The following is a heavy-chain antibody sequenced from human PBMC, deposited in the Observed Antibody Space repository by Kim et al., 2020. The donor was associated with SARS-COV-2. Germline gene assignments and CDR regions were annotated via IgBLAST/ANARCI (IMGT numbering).Heavy chain of an antibody. CDR3: ARPHAGADAFEY. J-gene: IGHJ4*02. V-gene: IGHV3-33*01. CDR1: GFTISRYG. CDR2: IWYDGSKT. D-gene: IGHD3-10*01. Sequence: GGSLRLSCEASGFTISRYGMHWVRQAPGKGLEWVAVIWYDGSKTYYVDSVKGRFTISRDNSKNTLYFQMNSLRAEDTAVYYCARPHAGADAFEYWGQGTLVTVSS.